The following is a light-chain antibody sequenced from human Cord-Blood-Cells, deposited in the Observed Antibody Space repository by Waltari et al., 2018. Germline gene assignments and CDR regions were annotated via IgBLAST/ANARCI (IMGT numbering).Light chain of an antibody. CDR1: SSDVGGYNY. CDR2: DVS. CDR3: CSYAGSYTWV. Sequence: QSALTQPRSVSGSPGQSVTISCTGTSSDVGGYNYVSWYQQHPGKAPKLMIYDVSKRPSGVPDRFSGSKSGNTASLTISGLQAEDDADYYCCSYAGSYTWVFGGGTKLTV. J-gene: IGLJ3*02. V-gene: IGLV2-11*01.